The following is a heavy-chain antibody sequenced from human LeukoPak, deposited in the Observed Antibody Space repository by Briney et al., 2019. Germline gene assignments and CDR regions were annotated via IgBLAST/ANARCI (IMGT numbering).Heavy chain of an antibody. CDR1: GGTFSSYA. D-gene: IGHD3-3*01. J-gene: IGHJ4*02. Sequence: SVKVSCKASGGTFSSYAISWVRQAPGQGLEWMVRIIPIFGTANCAQKFQGRVTITRDESTSTAYMELSSLRSEDTAVYYCAREITIFGVVQRFDYWGQGTLVTVSS. CDR3: AREITIFGVVQRFDY. V-gene: IGHV1-69*05. CDR2: IIPIFGTA.